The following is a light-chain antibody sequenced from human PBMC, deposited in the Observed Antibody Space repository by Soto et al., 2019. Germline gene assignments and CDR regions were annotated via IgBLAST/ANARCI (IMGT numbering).Light chain of an antibody. J-gene: IGKJ5*01. CDR1: QSVSSSC. CDR3: QQYGSSLSIT. Sequence: EIVLTQSPGTLSLSPGERATLSCRASQSVSSSCLAWYQQKPGQAPRLLIYGASSRATGIPDRFSGSGSGTDFTLTISRLEPEDFAVYYCQQYGSSLSITFGQGTRLEIK. V-gene: IGKV3-20*01. CDR2: GAS.